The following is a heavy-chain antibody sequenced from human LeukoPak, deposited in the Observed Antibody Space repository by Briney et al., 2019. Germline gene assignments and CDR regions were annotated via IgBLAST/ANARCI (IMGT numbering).Heavy chain of an antibody. CDR3: ARHRAYSSSSPFDY. CDR1: GGSISSLY. D-gene: IGHD6-6*01. Sequence: SETLSLTCSVSGGSISSLYWSWIRQPPGKGLEWIGYIYYTGNTNYNPSLKSRVTMFVDMSKKQFSLRLSSVTVADTAVYYCARHRAYSSSSPFDYWGQGTLVTVPS. V-gene: IGHV4-59*08. J-gene: IGHJ4*02. CDR2: IYYTGNT.